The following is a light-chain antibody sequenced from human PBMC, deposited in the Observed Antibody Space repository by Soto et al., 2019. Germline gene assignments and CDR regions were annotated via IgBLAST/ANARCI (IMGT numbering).Light chain of an antibody. CDR2: EVI. J-gene: IGLJ1*01. CDR1: SSDVGGYNY. Sequence: QSVLTQPASVSGSPGQSITISCTGTSSDVGGYNYVSWYQQHPGKAPKLMIYEVISRPSGVSIRFSGSKSGNTASLTISGLQAEDAADYYCSSYTSSSTFYVFGTGTKVTVL. V-gene: IGLV2-14*01. CDR3: SSYTSSSTFYV.